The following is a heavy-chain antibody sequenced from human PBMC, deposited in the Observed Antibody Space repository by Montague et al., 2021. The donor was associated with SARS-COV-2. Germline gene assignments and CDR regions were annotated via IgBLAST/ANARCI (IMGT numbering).Heavy chain of an antibody. Sequence: SETLSLTCAVYGGSFSGYYWRWIRQPPGRGLEWIGETNDSGRTNXNPSLKCRVTISVDTSKNQFSLRLSSVTAAETAVYYCARGYCSGSGCYYYYGMDVWGRGTTVTVSS. CDR3: ARGYCSGSGCYYYYGMDV. CDR2: TNDSGRT. D-gene: IGHD2-15*01. CDR1: GGSFSGYY. V-gene: IGHV4-34*01. J-gene: IGHJ6*02.